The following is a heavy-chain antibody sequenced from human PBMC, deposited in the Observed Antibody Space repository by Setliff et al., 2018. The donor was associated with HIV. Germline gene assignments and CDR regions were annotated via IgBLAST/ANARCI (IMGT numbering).Heavy chain of an antibody. CDR1: GGSISHYY. Sequence: SETLSLTCTVSGGSISHYYWNWIRQSPGKGLEWIGFISYSGTTNYNPSLESRVTISIDTSKNQFSLRLSSVTAADTATYYCARAFFFDTSGYRSYYHYMDVWGKGTTVTVSS. CDR3: ARAFFFDTSGYRSYYHYMDV. D-gene: IGHD3-22*01. V-gene: IGHV4-59*01. J-gene: IGHJ6*03. CDR2: ISYSGTT.